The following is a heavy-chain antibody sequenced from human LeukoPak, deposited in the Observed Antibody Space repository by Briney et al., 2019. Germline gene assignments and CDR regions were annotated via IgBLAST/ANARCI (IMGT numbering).Heavy chain of an antibody. V-gene: IGHV3-43*01. J-gene: IGHJ3*02. Sequence: GGSLRLSCAASGFTFDDYTMHWVRQAPGKGLEWVSLISWDGGSTYYADSVKGRFTISRDNSKNSLYLQMNSLRTEDTALYYCAKGQGGELEDAFDIWGQGTMVTVSS. CDR2: ISWDGGST. CDR3: AKGQGGELEDAFDI. D-gene: IGHD1-26*01. CDR1: GFTFDDYT.